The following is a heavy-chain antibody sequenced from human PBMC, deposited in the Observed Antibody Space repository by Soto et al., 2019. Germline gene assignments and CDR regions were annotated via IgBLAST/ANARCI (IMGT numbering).Heavy chain of an antibody. CDR2: IYYTGTT. V-gene: IGHV4-59*08. J-gene: IGHJ5*02. CDR1: GGSISPYY. D-gene: IGHD3-22*01. Sequence: SETLSLTCTVSGGSISPYYWSWIRQPPGKGLERIGYIYYTGTTRYNPSLKSRVTTSVDTSKNQFSLKLSSVTAADTAVYYCARLGGYYQALDTWGQGTLVTVSS. CDR3: ARLGGYYQALDT.